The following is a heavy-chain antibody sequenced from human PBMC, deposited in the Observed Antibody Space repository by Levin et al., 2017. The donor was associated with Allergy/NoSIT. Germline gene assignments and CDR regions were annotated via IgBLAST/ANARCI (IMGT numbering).Heavy chain of an antibody. D-gene: IGHD1-1*01. J-gene: IGHJ6*03. Sequence: KVSCQGSGYSFTSYWIGWVRQMPGKGLEWMGILYPGDSDTRYSPSFQGQVTISADKSISTAYLQWSSLKASDTAIYYCARRGTRDYYYYMDVWGKGTTVTVSS. CDR3: ARRGTRDYYYYMDV. CDR2: LYPGDSDT. CDR1: GYSFTSYW. V-gene: IGHV5-51*01.